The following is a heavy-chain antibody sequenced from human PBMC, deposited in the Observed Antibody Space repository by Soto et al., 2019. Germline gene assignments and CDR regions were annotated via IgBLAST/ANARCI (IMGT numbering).Heavy chain of an antibody. Sequence: QVQLQESGPGLVKPSQTLSLTCTVSGGSISSGGYYWSWIRQHPGKGLEWIGYIYYSGSTYYNPYLKSRVTISGDTSKNQFSLKVSSVTAADTAVYYCARGGLGYCSGGSCYSAELSRYYYGMDVWGQGTTVTVSS. CDR3: ARGGLGYCSGGSCYSAELSRYYYGMDV. V-gene: IGHV4-31*03. D-gene: IGHD2-15*01. CDR2: IYYSGST. CDR1: GGSISSGGYY. J-gene: IGHJ6*02.